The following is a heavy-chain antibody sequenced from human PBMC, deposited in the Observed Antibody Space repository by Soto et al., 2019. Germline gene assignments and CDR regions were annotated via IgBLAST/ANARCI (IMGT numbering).Heavy chain of an antibody. Sequence: GGSLRLSCAASGFTFSSYAMHWVRQAPGKGLEWVAVISYDGSNKYYADSVKGRFTISRDNSKNTLYLQMNSLRAEDTAVYYCARDPPNYDILTGYPYWGQGTLVTVSS. CDR3: ARDPPNYDILTGYPY. CDR1: GFTFSSYA. V-gene: IGHV3-30-3*01. CDR2: ISYDGSNK. J-gene: IGHJ4*02. D-gene: IGHD3-9*01.